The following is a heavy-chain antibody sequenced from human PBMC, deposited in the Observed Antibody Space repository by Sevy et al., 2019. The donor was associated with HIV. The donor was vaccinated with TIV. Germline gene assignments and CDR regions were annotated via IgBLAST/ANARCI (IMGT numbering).Heavy chain of an antibody. CDR2: ISYTGNT. CDR1: GGSISSGNYY. V-gene: IGHV4-30-4*01. D-gene: IGHD6-6*01. Sequence: SETLSLTCTVSGGSISSGNYYWHWIRQPPGKGLEWIGYISYTGNTYYNPSLKIPVTISVDTSNKQFSLRLTSVTAADTAVYYCAIDSTEYTSSSVWFDSWGQGTLVTVSS. CDR3: AIDSTEYTSSSVWFDS. J-gene: IGHJ5*01.